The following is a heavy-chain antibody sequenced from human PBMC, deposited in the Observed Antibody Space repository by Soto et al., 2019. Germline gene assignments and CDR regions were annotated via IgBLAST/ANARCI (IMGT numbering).Heavy chain of an antibody. D-gene: IGHD3-16*01. CDR1: GFTFSRYA. V-gene: IGHV3-23*01. Sequence: AASGFTFSRYAMTWVRQAPGKGLEWVSSISAGGGNTYYADSVKGRFTISRDNSKNTLYLQMNSLRAEDTAIYYCAGGWGYFDYWGQGTLVTVSS. J-gene: IGHJ4*02. CDR2: ISAGGGNT. CDR3: AGGWGYFDY.